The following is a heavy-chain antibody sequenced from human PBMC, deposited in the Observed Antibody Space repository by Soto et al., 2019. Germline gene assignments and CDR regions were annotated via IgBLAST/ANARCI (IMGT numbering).Heavy chain of an antibody. D-gene: IGHD2-2*01. V-gene: IGHV5-51*01. CDR1: GYSFTSYW. Sequence: GESLKISCKGSGYSFTSYWIGWVRQMPGKGLEWMGIIYPGDSDTRYSPSFQGQVTISADKSISTAYLQWSSLKASDTAMCYCARVPAAMQDYYYYGMDVWGQGTTVTVSS. CDR2: IYPGDSDT. CDR3: ARVPAAMQDYYYYGMDV. J-gene: IGHJ6*02.